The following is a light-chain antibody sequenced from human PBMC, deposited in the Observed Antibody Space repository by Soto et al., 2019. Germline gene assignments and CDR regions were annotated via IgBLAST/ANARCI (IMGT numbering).Light chain of an antibody. CDR3: LQLNSYPYT. CDR1: QVIASF. CDR2: AAS. J-gene: IGKJ2*01. Sequence: IQLTQSPSSLSASVGDRVTLTCRASQVIASFLAWYQQKPGKAPKLLIYAASTLQSGVPSRFSGSGSGTDFTLTISSLQPEDFATYFCLQLNSYPYTCGQGTKGDIK. V-gene: IGKV1-9*01.